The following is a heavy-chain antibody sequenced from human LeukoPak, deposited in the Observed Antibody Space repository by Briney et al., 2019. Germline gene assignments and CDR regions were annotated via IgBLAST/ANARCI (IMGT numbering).Heavy chain of an antibody. CDR1: GYTFTSYG. Sequence: SVKVSCKASGYTFTSYGISWVRQAPGQGLEWMGGIIPIFGTANYAQKFQGRVTITADESTSTAYMELSSLRSEDTAVCYCASRSTSSKRDYYYGMDVWGQGTTVTVSS. CDR3: ASRSTSSKRDYYYGMDV. J-gene: IGHJ6*02. D-gene: IGHD2-2*01. CDR2: IIPIFGTA. V-gene: IGHV1-69*13.